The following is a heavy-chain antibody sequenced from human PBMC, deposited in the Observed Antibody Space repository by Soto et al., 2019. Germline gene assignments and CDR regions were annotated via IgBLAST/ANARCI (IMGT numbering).Heavy chain of an antibody. J-gene: IGHJ4*02. CDR3: ARNSGYNEF. V-gene: IGHV1-2*02. D-gene: IGHD5-12*01. Sequence: GASVKVSCKTSGYTFTGYYIHWMRQAPGQGLEWMGWINPKSGGTNYAQQFQGRVTMTRDTSITTTYMELTELSPDDTAAYYCARNSGYNEFWGQGTLVTVSS. CDR2: INPKSGGT. CDR1: GYTFTGYY.